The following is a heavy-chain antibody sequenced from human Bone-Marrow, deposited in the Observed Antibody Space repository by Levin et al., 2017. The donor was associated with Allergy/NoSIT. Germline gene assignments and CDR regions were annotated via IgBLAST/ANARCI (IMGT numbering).Heavy chain of an antibody. CDR3: ARGRYGGESLHPFDY. CDR1: GGTFSSYG. Sequence: SVKVSCKTSGGTFSSYGINWVRQAPGQGLEWMGVIVPIFGTRKFPQKFQGRVTITADESTRTAYLELTSLRSEDTAVYYCARGRYGGESLHPFDYWGQGTQVTVSS. J-gene: IGHJ4*02. D-gene: IGHD3-16*01. CDR2: IVPIFGTR. V-gene: IGHV1-69*13.